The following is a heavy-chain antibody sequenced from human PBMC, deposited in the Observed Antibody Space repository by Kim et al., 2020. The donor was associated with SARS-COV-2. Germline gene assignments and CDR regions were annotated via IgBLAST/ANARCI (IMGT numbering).Heavy chain of an antibody. Sequence: ASVKVSCKASGYTFTSYGISWVRQAPGQGLEWMGWISAYNGNTNYAQKLQGRVTMTTDTSTSTAYMELRSLRSDDTAVYYCARLFRPSEQLVRWYYYYYGMDVWGQGTTVTVSS. J-gene: IGHJ6*02. V-gene: IGHV1-18*01. CDR2: ISAYNGNT. CDR3: ARLFRPSEQLVRWYYYYYGMDV. D-gene: IGHD6-13*01. CDR1: GYTFTSYG.